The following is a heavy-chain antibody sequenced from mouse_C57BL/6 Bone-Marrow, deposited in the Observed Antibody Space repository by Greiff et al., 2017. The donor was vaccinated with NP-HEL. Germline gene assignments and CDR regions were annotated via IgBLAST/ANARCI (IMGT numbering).Heavy chain of an antibody. J-gene: IGHJ2*01. CDR3: ARVAAGDYFDY. CDR1: GFTFSSYA. V-gene: IGHV5-4*03. Sequence: EVKLVESGGGLVKPGGSLKLSCAASGFTFSSYAMSWVRQTPEKRLEWVATISDGGSYTYYPDNVKGRFTISRDNAKNNLYLQMRHLKSEDTALYYCARVAAGDYFDYWGQGTTLTVSS. CDR2: ISDGGSYT.